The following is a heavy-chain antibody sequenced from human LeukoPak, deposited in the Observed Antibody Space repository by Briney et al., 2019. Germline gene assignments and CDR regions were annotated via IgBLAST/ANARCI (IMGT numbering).Heavy chain of an antibody. J-gene: IGHJ3*01. D-gene: IGHD1-26*01. CDR3: ARGGRAGWSGTYEDSFDV. CDR1: GFIFRNYV. V-gene: IGHV3-23*01. CDR2: ITTTGGST. Sequence: GGSLRLSCAASGFIFRNYVMRWVRQAPGKRLAWVSTITTTGGSTDYADSVKGRFTIFRDNYKNTLYLQMNSLRADDTAVYYCARGGRAGWSGTYEDSFDVWGQGTMVTVSS.